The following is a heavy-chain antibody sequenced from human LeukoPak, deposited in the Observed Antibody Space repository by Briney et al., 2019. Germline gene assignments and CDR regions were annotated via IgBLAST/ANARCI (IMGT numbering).Heavy chain of an antibody. CDR2: IIAIFGTG. D-gene: IGHD5-18*01. CDR1: GGTFSNYA. Sequence: SVKVSCKASGGTFSNYAISWVRQAPGQGREGMGGIIAIFGTGNYAQKFQGRGTITADKSTSTAYMELSSLRSEDTAVYYCARVVDTAMVHSFDYWGQGTLATVSS. J-gene: IGHJ4*02. CDR3: ARVVDTAMVHSFDY. V-gene: IGHV1-69*06.